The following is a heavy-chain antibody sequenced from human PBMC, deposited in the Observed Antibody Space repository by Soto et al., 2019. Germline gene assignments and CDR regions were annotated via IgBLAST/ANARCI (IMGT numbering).Heavy chain of an antibody. CDR1: GGSISGFY. CDR3: ARGGSFGGV. J-gene: IGHJ6*04. D-gene: IGHD3-10*01. Sequence: QLQLQESGPGLVKPSETLSLTCTVSGGSISGFYWSWFRQPPGKGLEWIGYIYYSGSTNYNPSLKSRVTMSVETSKNQFSLNLNSVTAADTAVYYCARGGSFGGVWGKGTTVIVSS. CDR2: IYYSGST. V-gene: IGHV4-59*08.